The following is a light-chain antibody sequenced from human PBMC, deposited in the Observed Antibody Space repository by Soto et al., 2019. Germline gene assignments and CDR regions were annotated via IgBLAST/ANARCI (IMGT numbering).Light chain of an antibody. CDR2: EGS. CDR3: CSYAGSSTSPYV. V-gene: IGLV2-23*01. Sequence: TSSDVGSYNLVSWYQQHPGKAPKLMIYEGSKRPSGVSNRFSGSKSGNTASLTISGLQAEDEADYYCCSYAGSSTSPYVFGTGTKVTV. CDR1: SSDVGSYNL. J-gene: IGLJ1*01.